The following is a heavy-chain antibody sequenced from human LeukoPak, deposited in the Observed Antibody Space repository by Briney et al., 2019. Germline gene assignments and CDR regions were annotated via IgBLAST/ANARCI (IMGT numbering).Heavy chain of an antibody. CDR3: ARDFGYSYGYWFGY. J-gene: IGHJ4*02. CDR1: GFTFSNYA. Sequence: GGSLRLSCAASGFTFSNYAMNWVRQAPGKGLEWVSGISGSGGSTYYADSVKGRFTISRDNAKNSLYLQMNSLRAEDTAVYYCARDFGYSYGYWFGYWGQGTLVTVSS. V-gene: IGHV3-23*01. D-gene: IGHD5-18*01. CDR2: ISGSGGST.